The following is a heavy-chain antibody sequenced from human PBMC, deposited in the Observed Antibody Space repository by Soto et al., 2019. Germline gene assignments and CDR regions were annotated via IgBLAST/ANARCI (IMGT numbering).Heavy chain of an antibody. V-gene: IGHV4-59*12. Sequence: SGTPSLPCTFSGCSLSSYYWGWIPQPPGKGLEWIGYIYYSGSTYYNPSLKSRVTISVDTSKNQFSLKLSSVTAADTAVYYCATVTMVRGVITYYWGQGTLVTVSS. CDR2: IYYSGST. J-gene: IGHJ4*02. D-gene: IGHD3-10*01. CDR3: ATVTMVRGVITYY. CDR1: GCSLSSYY.